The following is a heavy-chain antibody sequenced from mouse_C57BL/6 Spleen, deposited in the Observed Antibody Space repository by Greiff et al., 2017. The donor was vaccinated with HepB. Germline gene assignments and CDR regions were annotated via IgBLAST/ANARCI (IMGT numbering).Heavy chain of an antibody. CDR2: INPYNGGT. J-gene: IGHJ3*01. CDR1: GYTFTDYY. V-gene: IGHV1-19*01. CDR3: AREGSTMITKGFAY. Sequence: VQLQQSGPVLVKPGASVKMSCKASGYTFTDYYMNWVKQSHGKSLEWIGVINPYNGGTSYNQKFKGKATLTVDKSSSTAYMELNSLTSEDSAVYYCAREGSTMITKGFAYWGQGTLVTVSA. D-gene: IGHD2-4*01.